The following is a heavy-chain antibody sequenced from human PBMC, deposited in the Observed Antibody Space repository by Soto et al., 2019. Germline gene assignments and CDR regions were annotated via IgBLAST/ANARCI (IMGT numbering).Heavy chain of an antibody. D-gene: IGHD3-22*01. CDR1: GGSFSGYY. Sequence: SETLSLTCAVYGGSFSGYYWSWIRQPPGKGLEWIGEINHSGSTNYNPSLKSRVTISVDTSKNQFSLKLSSVTAADTAVYYCGESHYYDSSGYPWIWGQGTMVTVSS. V-gene: IGHV4-34*01. CDR3: GESHYYDSSGYPWI. J-gene: IGHJ3*02. CDR2: INHSGST.